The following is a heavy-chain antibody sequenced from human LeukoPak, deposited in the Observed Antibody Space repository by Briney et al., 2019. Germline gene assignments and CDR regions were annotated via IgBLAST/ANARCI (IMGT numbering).Heavy chain of an antibody. CDR2: ISGSGGST. D-gene: IGHD2-2*02. V-gene: IGHV3-23*01. CDR3: AKADCSSTSCYSPADY. CDR1: GFTFSSYA. J-gene: IGHJ4*02. Sequence: PGGSLRLSCAASGFTFSSYAMSWVRQAPGKGLEWVSAISGSGGSTYYADSVKGRFTISRDNSKNTLYLQMNSLRAEDTAVYCCAKADCSSTSCYSPADYWGQGTLVTVSS.